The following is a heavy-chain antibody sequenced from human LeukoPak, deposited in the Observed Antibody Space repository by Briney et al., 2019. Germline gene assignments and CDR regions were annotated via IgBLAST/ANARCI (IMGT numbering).Heavy chain of an antibody. CDR2: INQDGSQK. CDR1: GFTFSIYW. Sequence: GGSLRLSCAASGFTFSIYWMSWVRQAPGKGLEWVANINQDGSQKYYADSVKGRFTISRDNAKNSLYLQMNSLRAEDTAVYYCARSDSSIAAEFWGQGTLVTVSS. CDR3: ARSDSSIAAEF. V-gene: IGHV3-7*01. J-gene: IGHJ4*02. D-gene: IGHD6-25*01.